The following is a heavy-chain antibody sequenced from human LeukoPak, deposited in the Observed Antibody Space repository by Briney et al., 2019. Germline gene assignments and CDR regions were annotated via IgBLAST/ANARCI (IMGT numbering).Heavy chain of an antibody. CDR1: GDTFTSYG. V-gene: IGHV1-18*01. D-gene: IGHD3-10*01. J-gene: IGHJ6*02. CDR3: ARDVGGWFGELMGFYYYYGMDV. Sequence: ASVKVSCKASGDTFTSYGISWVRQAPGQGLEWRGWISAYNGNTNYAQKLQGRATMTTDTSTSTAYMELRSLRSDDTAVYYCARDVGGWFGELMGFYYYYGMDVWGQGTTVTVSS. CDR2: ISAYNGNT.